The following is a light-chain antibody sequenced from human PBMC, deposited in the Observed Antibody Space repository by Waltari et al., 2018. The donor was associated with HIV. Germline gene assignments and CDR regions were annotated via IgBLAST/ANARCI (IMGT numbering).Light chain of an antibody. CDR3: QSYDNSLRVSYV. J-gene: IGLJ1*01. Sequence: QSVLTQPPSVSGAPGQRVTISCTGSSSNIGAYDVHWSQQLPGRAPKLLIYANNNRPAGVPDRFSGSKSGTAASLAIAGLQIEDEGDYFCQSYDNSLRVSYVFSAGTRVTVL. CDR2: ANN. CDR1: SSNIGAYD. V-gene: IGLV1-40*01.